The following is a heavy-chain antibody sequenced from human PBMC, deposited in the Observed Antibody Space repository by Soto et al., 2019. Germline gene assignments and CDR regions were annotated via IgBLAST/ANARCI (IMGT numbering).Heavy chain of an antibody. D-gene: IGHD2-2*01. V-gene: IGHV3-21*01. CDR2: ISSSSSYI. CDR1: GFTFSSYS. CDR3: ARDTNPWIVVVPAAMGGYYFDY. Sequence: GGSLRLSCAASGFTFSSYSMNWVRQAPGKGLEWVSSISSSSSYIYYADSVKGRFTISRDNAKNSLYLQMNSLRAEDTAVYYCARDTNPWIVVVPAAMGGYYFDYWGQGTLVTVSS. J-gene: IGHJ4*02.